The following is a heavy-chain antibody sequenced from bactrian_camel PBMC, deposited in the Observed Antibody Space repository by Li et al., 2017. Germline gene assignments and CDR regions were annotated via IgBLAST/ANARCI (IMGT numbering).Heavy chain of an antibody. CDR3: VALAWGFNY. Sequence: VQLVESGGGLAQPGGSLRLSCAASGTTFSNYYMNWVRQAPGKGLEWMSGIYSDGSDTYYADNVKGRFTISRANTMNTAYLQMDSLKSEDTAQYYCVALAWGFNYWGQGTQVTVS. J-gene: IGHJ4*01. V-gene: IGHV3S6*01. D-gene: IGHD1*01. CDR2: IYSDGSDT. CDR1: GTTFSNYY.